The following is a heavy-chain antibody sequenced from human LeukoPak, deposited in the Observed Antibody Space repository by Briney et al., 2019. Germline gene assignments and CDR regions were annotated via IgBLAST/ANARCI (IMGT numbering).Heavy chain of an antibody. CDR2: ISSSGSTI. CDR3: ARDHPKYYFDY. Sequence: PGGSLRLSCAASGFTVSSYEMNCVRQAPGKGLEWVSYISSSGSTIYYADSVKCRFTISRDNAKNSLYLQMNSLSAEDTAVYYCARDHPKYYFDYWGKGTLVTVSS. CDR1: GFTVSSYE. J-gene: IGHJ4*02. V-gene: IGHV3-48*03.